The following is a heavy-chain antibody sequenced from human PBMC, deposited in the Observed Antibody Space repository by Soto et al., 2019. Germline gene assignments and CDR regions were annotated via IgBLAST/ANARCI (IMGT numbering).Heavy chain of an antibody. V-gene: IGHV4-31*03. CDR2: LSYRGTT. J-gene: IGHJ5*02. CDR1: GGSFNSGAYY. D-gene: IGHD6-13*01. Sequence: SETLSLTCTISGGSFNSGAYYCGWIRRHPGHGLAWIGYLSYRGTTYYSPSLKRRLTMSLDTSKNQFSLKRKSVTAAATAVYYSARVSATGTRWFGPWGPGTLVTVSS. CDR3: ARVSATGTRWFGP.